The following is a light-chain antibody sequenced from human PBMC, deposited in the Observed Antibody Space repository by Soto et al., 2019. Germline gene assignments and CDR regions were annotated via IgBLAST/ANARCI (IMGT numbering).Light chain of an antibody. V-gene: IGLV2-8*01. CDR1: SSDVGGYNY. Sequence: QSALTQPPSASGSPGQSVTISCAGTSSDVGGYNYVSWYQQHPGKAPKLLIYGVRERPSGVPDRFSGSKSGNTASLTVSWLQGEDEADYYCSSYAGSNNYVFGTGTKVT. J-gene: IGLJ1*01. CDR2: GVR. CDR3: SSYAGSNNYV.